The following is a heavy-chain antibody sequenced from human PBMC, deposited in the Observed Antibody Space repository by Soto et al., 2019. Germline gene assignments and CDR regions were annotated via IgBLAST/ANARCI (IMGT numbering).Heavy chain of an antibody. J-gene: IGHJ6*02. CDR1: GGSISSGYYY. D-gene: IGHD6-6*01. V-gene: IGHV4-39*07. CDR3: ARSMYSTSAQLYYGMDV. CDR2: MYHSGIT. Sequence: SETLSLTCSVSGGSISSGYYYWSWIRQPPGKGLEWIGSMYHSGITYYNLSLKSRVTISVDTSKNQLSLKLSSATAADTAVYYCARSMYSTSAQLYYGMDVWGQGTTVTVSS.